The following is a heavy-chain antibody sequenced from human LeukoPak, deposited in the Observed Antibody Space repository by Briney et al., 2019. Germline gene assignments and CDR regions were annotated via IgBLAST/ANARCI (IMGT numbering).Heavy chain of an antibody. CDR3: AKEGSWTTVTPDYFDY. CDR2: ISGSGGST. D-gene: IGHD4-17*01. Sequence: GGSLRLSCAASGFTFSSYAMSWVRPAPGKGLEWVSAISGSGGSTYYADSVKGRFTISRDNSKNTLYLQMNSLRAEDTAVYYCAKEGSWTTVTPDYFDYWGQGTLVTVSS. J-gene: IGHJ4*02. V-gene: IGHV3-23*01. CDR1: GFTFSSYA.